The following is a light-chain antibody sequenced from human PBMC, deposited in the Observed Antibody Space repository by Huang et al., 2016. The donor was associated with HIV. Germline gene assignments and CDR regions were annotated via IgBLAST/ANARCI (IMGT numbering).Light chain of an antibody. CDR2: GVS. V-gene: IGKV1-17*03. CDR3: LQHKAFHLPT. Sequence: DIQMTQSPSVISASVGDRVTITCRANQDIFNYLAWFQQKPGKVPKRLIYGVSRLQSGVPSRCSGSGSGTEFTLTISSLQPEDFATFYCLQHKAFHLPTFGQGTQVEV. CDR1: QDIFNY. J-gene: IGKJ1*01.